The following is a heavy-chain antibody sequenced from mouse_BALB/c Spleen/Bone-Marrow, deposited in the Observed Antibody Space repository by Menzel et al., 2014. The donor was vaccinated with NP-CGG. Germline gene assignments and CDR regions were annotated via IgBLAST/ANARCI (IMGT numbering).Heavy chain of an antibody. CDR1: GFTFSSYD. Sequence: ESGGGSVKPGGSLKLSCAASGFTFSSYDMSWVRQSPEKRLEWVAEISSGGSYTYYPDTVTGRFTISRDNAKNTLYLEMSSLRSEDTAMYYCARAYRYDGGYYYAMDYWGQGTSVTVSS. J-gene: IGHJ4*01. CDR2: ISSGGSYT. CDR3: ARAYRYDGGYYYAMDY. V-gene: IGHV5-9-4*01. D-gene: IGHD2-14*01.